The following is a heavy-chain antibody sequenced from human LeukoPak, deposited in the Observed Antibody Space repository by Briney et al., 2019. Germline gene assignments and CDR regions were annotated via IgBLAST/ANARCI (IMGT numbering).Heavy chain of an antibody. D-gene: IGHD3-3*01. CDR3: ARAYYDFWSGEPAALNWFDP. J-gene: IGHJ5*02. CDR2: MNPNSGNT. Sequence: ASVKVSCKASGYTFTSYDINWVRQAPGQGLEWMGWMNPNSGNTGYAQKFQGRVTMTRNTSISTAYMELSSLRSEDTAVYYCARAYYDFWSGEPAALNWFDPWGQGTLVTVSS. CDR1: GYTFTSYD. V-gene: IGHV1-8*01.